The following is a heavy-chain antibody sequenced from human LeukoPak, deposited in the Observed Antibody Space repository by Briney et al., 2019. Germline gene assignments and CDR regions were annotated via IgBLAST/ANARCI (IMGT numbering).Heavy chain of an antibody. J-gene: IGHJ4*02. D-gene: IGHD4-23*01. V-gene: IGHV1-18*01. CDR2: ISTYNGNT. CDR3: ARQGYGGNPQGAADY. Sequence: ASVKVSCKASGYTFINYDFSWVRQAPGQGLEWMGWISTYNGNTNYAQKLQGRVTMTTDTSTSTPYMELRSLRSDDTAVFYRARQGYGGNPQGAADYWGQGTLVTVSS. CDR1: GYTFINYD.